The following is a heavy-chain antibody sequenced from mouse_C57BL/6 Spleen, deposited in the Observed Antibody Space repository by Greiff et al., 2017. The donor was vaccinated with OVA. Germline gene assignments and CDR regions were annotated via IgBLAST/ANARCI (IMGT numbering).Heavy chain of an antibody. CDR3: TDGYPYAMDY. CDR1: GFTFSNYW. Sequence: EVQVVESGGGLVQPGGSMKLSCVASGFTFSNYWMNWVRQSPEKGLEWVAQIRLKSDNYATHYAESVKGRFTISRDDSKSSVYLQMNNLRAEDTGIYYCTDGYPYAMDYRGQGTSVTVSS. CDR2: IRLKSDNYAT. J-gene: IGHJ4*01. V-gene: IGHV6-3*01. D-gene: IGHD2-2*01.